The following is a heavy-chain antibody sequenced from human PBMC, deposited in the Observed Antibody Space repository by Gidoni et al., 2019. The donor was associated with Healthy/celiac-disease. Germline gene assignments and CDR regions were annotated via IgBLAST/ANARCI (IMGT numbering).Heavy chain of an antibody. CDR3: APSISTMVRGVIPTLDY. D-gene: IGHD3-10*01. CDR2: ISGSGGST. CDR1: GFTFSSYA. V-gene: IGHV3-23*01. J-gene: IGHJ4*02. Sequence: LESGGGLVQPGGSLRLSCAASGFTFSSYAMSWVRQAPGKGLGWVSAISGSGGSTYYADSVKGRFTISRDNSKNTLYLQMNSLRAEDTAVYYCAPSISTMVRGVIPTLDYWGQGTLVTVSS.